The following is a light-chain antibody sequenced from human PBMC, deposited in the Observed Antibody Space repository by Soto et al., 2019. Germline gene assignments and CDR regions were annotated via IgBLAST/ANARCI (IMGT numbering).Light chain of an antibody. V-gene: IGKV3-20*01. J-gene: IGKJ3*01. CDR2: GAS. Sequence: EVVLTQSPGSLSLSPGGRATLSCRASQSLSSNYLAWYQQKPGQAPRLLIYGASNRATGIPDRFSGSGSGTDFTLTISRLEPEDFAVYYCQQYGRSPTFGPGTKVDIK. CDR3: QQYGRSPT. CDR1: QSLSSNY.